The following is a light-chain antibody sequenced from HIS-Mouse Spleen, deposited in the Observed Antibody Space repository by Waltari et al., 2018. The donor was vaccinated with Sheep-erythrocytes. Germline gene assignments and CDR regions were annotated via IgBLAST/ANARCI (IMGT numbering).Light chain of an antibody. J-gene: IGKJ2*01. CDR1: QGISSY. CDR2: AAS. Sequence: DIQLTQSPSFLSASVGDRVTITCRASQGISSYLAWNQQKPGKAPKLLIYAASTLQSGVPSRFSGSGSGTEFTLTISSLQPEDFATYYCQQLNSYPHTFGQGTKLDIK. CDR3: QQLNSYPHT. V-gene: IGKV1-9*01.